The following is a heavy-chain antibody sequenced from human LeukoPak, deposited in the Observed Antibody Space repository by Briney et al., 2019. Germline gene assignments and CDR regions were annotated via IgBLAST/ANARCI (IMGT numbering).Heavy chain of an antibody. CDR3: AKDARWLDYFDY. Sequence: PSETLSLTCTVSGGSISSYYWSWIRQPPGKGLEWIGYIYYSGSTNYNPSLKSRVTISVDTSKNQFSLKLSSVTAADTAVYYCAKDARWLDYFDYWGQGTLVTVSS. J-gene: IGHJ4*02. CDR1: GGSISSYY. D-gene: IGHD6-19*01. CDR2: IYYSGST. V-gene: IGHV4-59*12.